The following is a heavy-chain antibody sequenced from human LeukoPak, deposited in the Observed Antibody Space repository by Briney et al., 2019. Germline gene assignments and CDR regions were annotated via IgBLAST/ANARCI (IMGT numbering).Heavy chain of an antibody. J-gene: IGHJ4*02. CDR2: IYYSGST. V-gene: IGHV4-39*07. CDR3: ARKRNSVFDY. D-gene: IGHD3-10*01. CDR1: GGSISSSSYY. Sequence: SETLSLTCNVSGGSISSSSYYWGWIRQPPGKGLEWIGNIYYSGSTYYNPSLKSRVTISVDTSKNQFSLKLTSVTAADTAVYYCARKRNSVFDYWGQGTLVTVSS.